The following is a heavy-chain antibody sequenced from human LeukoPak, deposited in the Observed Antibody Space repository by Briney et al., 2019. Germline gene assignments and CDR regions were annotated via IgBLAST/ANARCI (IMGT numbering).Heavy chain of an antibody. J-gene: IGHJ4*02. CDR2: IYHSGST. D-gene: IGHD1-26*01. V-gene: IGHV4-30-2*01. CDR1: GGSISSGGYY. Sequence: KPSQTLSLTCTVSGGSISSGGYYWSWIRQPPGKGLEWIGYIYHSGSTYYNPSLKSRVTISVDRSKNQFSLKLSSVTAADTAVYYCARDPRVGATYHFDYWGQGTLVTVSS. CDR3: ARDPRVGATYHFDY.